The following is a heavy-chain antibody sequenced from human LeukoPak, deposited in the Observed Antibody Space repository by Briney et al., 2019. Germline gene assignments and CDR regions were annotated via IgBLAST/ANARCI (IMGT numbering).Heavy chain of an antibody. Sequence: ASVTVSCKASGGTFSSYAISWVRQAPGQGLEWMGGIIPIFGTANYAQKFQGRVTITADESTSTAYMELSSLRSEDTAVYYCARDLEAGGPLDYWGQGTLVTVSS. CDR3: ARDLEAGGPLDY. CDR1: GGTFSSYA. D-gene: IGHD3-16*01. CDR2: IIPIFGTA. J-gene: IGHJ4*02. V-gene: IGHV1-69*13.